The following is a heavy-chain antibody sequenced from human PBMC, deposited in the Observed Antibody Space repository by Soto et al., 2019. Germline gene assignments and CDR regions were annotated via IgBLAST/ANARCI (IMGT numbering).Heavy chain of an antibody. CDR2: IYHSGST. D-gene: IGHD2-8*02. Sequence: QVQLQESGPGLVKPSGTLSLTCAVSGGSISSSNWWSWVRQPPGKGLEWIGEIYHSGSTNYNASLKSRVTISVDKSKNQFSLKLSSVTAADTAVYYCARVSLVLTDSIPYYYYYGMDVWGQGTTVTVSS. CDR3: ARVSLVLTDSIPYYYYYGMDV. J-gene: IGHJ6*02. V-gene: IGHV4-4*02. CDR1: GGSISSSNW.